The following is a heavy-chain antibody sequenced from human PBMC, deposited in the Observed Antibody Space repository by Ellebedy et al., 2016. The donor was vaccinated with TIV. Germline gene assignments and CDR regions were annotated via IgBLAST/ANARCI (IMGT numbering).Heavy chain of an antibody. CDR1: GGSITNYY. CDR3: ARGPLTDY. Sequence: SETLSLTCTVSGGSITNYYWSWIRQPPGKGLEWIGEINHSGSTNYNPSLKSRVTISVDTSKNQFSLKLSSVTAADTAVYYCARGPLTDYWGQGTLVTVSS. J-gene: IGHJ4*02. CDR2: INHSGST. V-gene: IGHV4-34*01.